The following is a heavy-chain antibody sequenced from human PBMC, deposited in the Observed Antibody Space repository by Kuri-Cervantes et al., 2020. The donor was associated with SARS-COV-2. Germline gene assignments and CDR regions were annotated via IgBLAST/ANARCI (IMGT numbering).Heavy chain of an antibody. CDR1: GFTFSSYA. V-gene: IGHV3-64D*08. CDR3: VKVNNPQAAIYYFDY. CDR2: ISSNGGST. Sequence: GESLKISCSASGFTFSSYAMHWARQAPGKGLECVSAISSNGGSTYYADSVKGRFTISRDNSKNTLYLQMSSLRAEDTAVYYCVKVNNPQAAIYYFDYWGQGTLVTVSS. J-gene: IGHJ4*02. D-gene: IGHD2-2*01.